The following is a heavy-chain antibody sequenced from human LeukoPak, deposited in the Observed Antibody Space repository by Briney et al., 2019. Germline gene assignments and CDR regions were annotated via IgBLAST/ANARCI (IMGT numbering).Heavy chain of an antibody. Sequence: SETLSLTCAVYGGSFSGYYWSWIRQSPGKGLEWIGEIDHSGSTNYNPSLKSRVTISVDTSKNQFSLKLSSVTAADTAVYYCASQVRLERRYYYYSMDVWGKGTTVTVSS. CDR2: IDHSGST. CDR1: GGSFSGYY. CDR3: ASQVRLERRYYYYSMDV. J-gene: IGHJ6*03. V-gene: IGHV4-34*01. D-gene: IGHD1-1*01.